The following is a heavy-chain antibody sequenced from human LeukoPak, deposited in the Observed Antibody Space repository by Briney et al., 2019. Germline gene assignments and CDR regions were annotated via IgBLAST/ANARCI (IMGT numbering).Heavy chain of an antibody. CDR2: ISSSSLYI. CDR1: GFTFSDYS. D-gene: IGHD5-12*01. CDR3: VREAYEYHFDY. V-gene: IGHV3-21*06. J-gene: IGHJ4*02. Sequence: PGGSLRLSCAASGFTFSDYSMNWVRQAPGKGLEWVSYISSSSLYINYADSVKGRLTVSRDNAKNSLFLQMNSLRAEDTAVYYCVREAYEYHFDYWGQGTLVTVSS.